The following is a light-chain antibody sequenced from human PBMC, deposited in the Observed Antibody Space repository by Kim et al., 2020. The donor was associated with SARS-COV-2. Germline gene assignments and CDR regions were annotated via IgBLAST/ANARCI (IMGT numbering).Light chain of an antibody. V-gene: IGLV3-21*04. CDR3: QVWDSSSDHPV. Sequence: PGKAARLPCVGNNIGSKSVHWYQQQPGQAPVLVIYYDSDRPSGIPERFSGSNSGNTATLTISRVEAGDEADYYCQVWDSSSDHPVFGGGTQLTVL. CDR1: NIGSKS. CDR2: YDS. J-gene: IGLJ2*01.